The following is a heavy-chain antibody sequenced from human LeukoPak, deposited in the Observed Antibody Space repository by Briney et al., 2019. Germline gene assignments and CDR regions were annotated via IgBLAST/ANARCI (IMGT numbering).Heavy chain of an antibody. CDR2: VNPNSGGT. CDR1: GYSFTGYY. D-gene: IGHD5-18*01. V-gene: IGHV1-2*02. CDR3: ARVDTAMVAGGGDY. J-gene: IGHJ4*02. Sequence: ASVKVSCKASGYSFTGYYMHWVRQAPGQGLEWMGWVNPNSGGTKYAQKFKGRVTMTRDTSISTAYMELSRLRSDDTAVYYCARVDTAMVAGGGDYWGQGTLVTVSS.